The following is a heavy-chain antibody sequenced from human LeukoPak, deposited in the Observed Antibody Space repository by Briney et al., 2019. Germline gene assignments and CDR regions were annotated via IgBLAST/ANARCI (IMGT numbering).Heavy chain of an antibody. V-gene: IGHV4-34*01. J-gene: IGHJ4*02. CDR1: GGSFGGYY. Sequence: PSETLSLTCAVYGGSFGGYYWSWIRQPPGKGLEWIGEINHSGSTNYNPSLKSRVTISVDTSKNQFSLKLSSVTAADTAVYYCARTSHYVDIAATIPYGIYYFDYWGQGTLVTVSS. D-gene: IGHD5-12*01. CDR2: INHSGST. CDR3: ARTSHYVDIAATIPYGIYYFDY.